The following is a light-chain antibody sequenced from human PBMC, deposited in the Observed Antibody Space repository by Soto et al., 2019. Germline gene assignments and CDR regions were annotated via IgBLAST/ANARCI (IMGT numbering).Light chain of an antibody. CDR3: QQYNDWPPKRT. V-gene: IGKV3-15*01. Sequence: EVVLTQSPVPLSVSPGERATLSCRASQSITTNLAWYQQKPGQAPRLLIYGASTRATGVPARFSGSGSGTQFTLTISSLQSEDFALYYCQQYNDWPPKRTFGQGTRVDFK. CDR2: GAS. J-gene: IGKJ1*01. CDR1: QSITTN.